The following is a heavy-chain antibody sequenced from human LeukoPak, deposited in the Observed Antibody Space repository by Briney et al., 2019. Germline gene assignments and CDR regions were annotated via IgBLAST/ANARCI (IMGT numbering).Heavy chain of an antibody. V-gene: IGHV3-21*01. J-gene: IGHJ4*02. D-gene: IGHD3-22*01. CDR1: GFTFSSYN. CDR2: ITIGSTFI. Sequence: QAGGSLRLSCAASGFTFSSYNMNWVRQAPGKGLEWVSFITIGSTFIFYADSVKGRFTISRDNAKNSLYLQMNSLRADDTAVYYCARDWRSPYNSTGYYPYYFDSWGQGTLVTVSS. CDR3: ARDWRSPYNSTGYYPYYFDS.